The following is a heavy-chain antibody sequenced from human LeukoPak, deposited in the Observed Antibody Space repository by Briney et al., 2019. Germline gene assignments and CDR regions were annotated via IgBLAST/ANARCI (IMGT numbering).Heavy chain of an antibody. CDR2: TYYSGST. CDR1: GGSISSSSYY. V-gene: IGHV4-39*07. CDR3: ARDRPGGAISYYYYYMDV. J-gene: IGHJ6*03. Sequence: SETLSLTCAVSGGSISSSSYYWGWIRQPPGKELQWIGSTYYSGSTYYNPSLKSRVTISIDTSKNQFSLRLSSVTAADTAVYYCARDRPGGAISYYYYYMDVWGKGTTVTISS. D-gene: IGHD3-16*01.